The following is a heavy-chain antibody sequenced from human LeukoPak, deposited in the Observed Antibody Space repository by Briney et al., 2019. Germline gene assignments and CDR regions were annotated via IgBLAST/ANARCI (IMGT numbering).Heavy chain of an antibody. CDR1: CYTFTSYG. CDR2: IITYNGNT. J-gene: IGHJ6*03. Sequence: ASVKVSCKTSCYTFTSYGLSWVRQAPGQGLEWMGWIITYNGNTYYSQKLQGRVTMTTDTSTSTAYMELRSLRSDDTAVYYCAKTTVTSEEYFYYYMDVWGKGTTVTVSS. V-gene: IGHV1-18*01. CDR3: AKTTVTSEEYFYYYMDV. D-gene: IGHD4-17*01.